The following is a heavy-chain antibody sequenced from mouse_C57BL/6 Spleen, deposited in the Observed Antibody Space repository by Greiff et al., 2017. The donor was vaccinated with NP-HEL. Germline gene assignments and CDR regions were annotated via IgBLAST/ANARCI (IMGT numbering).Heavy chain of an antibody. CDR3: AREGDYSNYPDY. CDR2: INYDGSST. Sequence: EVQLVESEGGLVQPGSSMKLSCTASGFTFSDYYMAWVRQVPEKGLEWVANINYDGSSTYYLDSLKSRFIISRDNAKNILYLQMSSLKSEDTATYYCAREGDYSNYPDYWGQGTTLTVSS. CDR1: GFTFSDYY. J-gene: IGHJ2*01. D-gene: IGHD2-5*01. V-gene: IGHV5-16*01.